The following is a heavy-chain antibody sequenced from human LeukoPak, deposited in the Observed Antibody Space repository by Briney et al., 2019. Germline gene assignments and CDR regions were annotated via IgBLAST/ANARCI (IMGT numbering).Heavy chain of an antibody. CDR3: AREVGGIAAAGTYFDY. V-gene: IGHV4-30-2*01. Sequence: PSETLSLTCAVSGGSISSGGYSWSWIRQPPGKGLEWIGYIYHSGSTNYNPSLKSRVTISVDTSKNQFSLKLSSVTAADTAVYYCAREVGGIAAAGTYFDYWGQGTLVTVSS. J-gene: IGHJ4*02. D-gene: IGHD6-13*01. CDR2: IYHSGST. CDR1: GGSISSGGYS.